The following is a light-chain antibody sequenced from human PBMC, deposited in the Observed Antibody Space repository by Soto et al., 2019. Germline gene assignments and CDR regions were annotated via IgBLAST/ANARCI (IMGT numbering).Light chain of an antibody. CDR3: QQYNSYSPAT. J-gene: IGKJ1*01. V-gene: IGKV1-5*01. CDR2: DAS. Sequence: DIQMTQSPSMLSAAVGDGVTIACRASQSIRRWLAWYQQKPGKAPKLLIFDASTLESGVPSRFSGRGSETEFTLTISSLQPDDFATYYCQQYNSYSPATFGQGTKVDI. CDR1: QSIRRW.